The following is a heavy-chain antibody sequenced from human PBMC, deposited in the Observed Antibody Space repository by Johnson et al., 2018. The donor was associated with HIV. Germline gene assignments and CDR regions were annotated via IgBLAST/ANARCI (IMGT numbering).Heavy chain of an antibody. CDR3: AKSDSGYDAFDI. Sequence: QVQLVESGGGVVQPGRSLRLSCAASGFTFSSYGMHWVRQAPGKGLEWVAFIRYTGSNKYYADSVKGRFTISRDNSKNTLYLQMNSLLPEDTAVYYCAKSDSGYDAFDIWGQGTMVTVSS. D-gene: IGHD5-12*01. V-gene: IGHV3-30*02. CDR1: GFTFSSYG. CDR2: IRYTGSNK. J-gene: IGHJ3*02.